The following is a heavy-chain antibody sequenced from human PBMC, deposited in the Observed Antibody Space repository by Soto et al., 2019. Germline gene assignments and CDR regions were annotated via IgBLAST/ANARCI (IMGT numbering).Heavy chain of an antibody. Sequence: SETLSLTCTVSGVSISSYYWSWIRQPPGKGLEWIGYIYYSGSTNYNPSLKSRVTISVDTSKNQFSLKLSSVTAADTAVYYCARGRWGVAGTFWLDPWGQGTLVTVSS. CDR2: IYYSGST. CDR3: ARGRWGVAGTFWLDP. V-gene: IGHV4-59*01. CDR1: GVSISSYY. J-gene: IGHJ5*02. D-gene: IGHD6-19*01.